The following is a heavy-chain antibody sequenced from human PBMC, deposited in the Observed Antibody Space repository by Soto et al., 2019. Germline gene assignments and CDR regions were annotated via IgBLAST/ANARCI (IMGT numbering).Heavy chain of an antibody. J-gene: IGHJ5*02. Sequence: QVQLQQWGAGLLKPSETLSLTCAVYGGSFSGYYWSWIRQPPGKGLEWIGEINHSGSTNYNPSLKSRVTISVDTSKNQFSLKLSSVTAADTAVYYCSRAWSKDRGGGWFDPWGQGTLVTVSS. CDR3: SRAWSKDRGGGWFDP. V-gene: IGHV4-34*01. D-gene: IGHD3-3*01. CDR1: GGSFSGYY. CDR2: INHSGST.